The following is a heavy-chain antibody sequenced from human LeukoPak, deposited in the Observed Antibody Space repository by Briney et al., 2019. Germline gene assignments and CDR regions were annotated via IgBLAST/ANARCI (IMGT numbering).Heavy chain of an antibody. J-gene: IGHJ4*02. Sequence: QAGGSLRLSCAASGFTVSSNYMSWVRQAPGKGLEWVSVIYSGGSTYYADSVKGRFTISRDNSKNTLSLQMNSLRAEDTAVYYCARPTYDSSGYPRVDYWGQGTLVTVSS. D-gene: IGHD3-22*01. CDR1: GFTVSSNY. CDR2: IYSGGST. CDR3: ARPTYDSSGYPRVDY. V-gene: IGHV3-66*04.